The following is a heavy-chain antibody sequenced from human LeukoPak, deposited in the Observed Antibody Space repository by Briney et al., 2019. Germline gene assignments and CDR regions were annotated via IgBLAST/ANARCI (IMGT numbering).Heavy chain of an antibody. CDR3: ARGRLPYDYVWGSYRYRQLAFDI. D-gene: IGHD3-16*02. J-gene: IGHJ3*02. V-gene: IGHV1-8*01. CDR1: GYTFTSYD. CDR2: MNPNSGNT. Sequence: ASVKVSCKASGYTFTSYDINWVRQATGQGLEWMGWMNPNSGNTGYAQKFQGRVTMTRNTSISTAYMELSSLRSEDTAVYYCARGRLPYDYVWGSYRYRQLAFDIWGQGTMVTVYS.